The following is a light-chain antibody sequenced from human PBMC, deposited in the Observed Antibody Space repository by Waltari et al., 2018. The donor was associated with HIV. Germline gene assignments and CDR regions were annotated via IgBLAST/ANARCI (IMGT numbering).Light chain of an antibody. V-gene: IGLV1-40*01. CDR1: SSNIGAGYD. CDR3: QSYDTSLSASV. Sequence: QSVLTQPPSVSGAPGQRVTISCTGSSSNIGAGYDVHWYQQLPGRAPKLLIYDNTNRPSGVPDRFSVSKSGTSAALAITGLQAVDETDYYCQSYDTSLSASVFGTGTKVTVL. J-gene: IGLJ1*01. CDR2: DNT.